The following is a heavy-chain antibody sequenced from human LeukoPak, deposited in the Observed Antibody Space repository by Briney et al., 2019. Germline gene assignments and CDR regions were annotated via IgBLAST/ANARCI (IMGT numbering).Heavy chain of an antibody. CDR2: IYTSGST. Sequence: SQTLSLTCTVSGGSISSGSYYWSWIRQPAGKGLEWIGRIYTSGSTNYNPSLKSRVTISADTSKNQFSLKLSSVTAADTAVYYCARGKAAAGYFDYWGQGTLVTVSS. CDR1: GGSISSGSYY. J-gene: IGHJ4*02. V-gene: IGHV4-61*02. CDR3: ARGKAAAGYFDY. D-gene: IGHD6-13*01.